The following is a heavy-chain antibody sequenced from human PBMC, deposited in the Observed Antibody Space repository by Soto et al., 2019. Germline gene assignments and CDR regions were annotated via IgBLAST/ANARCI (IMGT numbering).Heavy chain of an antibody. Sequence: QLRLQESGPGVVQASDTLSLTCAVSGGSISISTHYWGWIRQPPGKGLEWIGIIHYSGSTYYNPSLKSRVNIANDTSNNQFSLRLTSVTAADRAVYFCARRGMSVDSYDPWGQGTLVTVSS. J-gene: IGHJ5*02. V-gene: IGHV4-39*01. D-gene: IGHD3-10*01. CDR2: IHYSGST. CDR3: ARRGMSVDSYDP. CDR1: GGSISISTHY.